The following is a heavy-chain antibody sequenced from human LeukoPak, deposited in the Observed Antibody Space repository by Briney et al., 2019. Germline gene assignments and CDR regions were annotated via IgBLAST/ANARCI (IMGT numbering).Heavy chain of an antibody. CDR2: IYTSGST. CDR3: ARGFGDYDSNGDDP. D-gene: IGHD3-22*01. CDR1: GGSISSYY. J-gene: IGHJ5*02. V-gene: IGHV4-4*07. Sequence: SETLSLTCSVSGGSISSYYWSWIRQPAGKGLEWIGRIYTSGSTNYNPSLKSRVTISVDTSKNQFSLKLSSVTAADTAVYYCARGFGDYDSNGDDPWGQGTLVTVSS.